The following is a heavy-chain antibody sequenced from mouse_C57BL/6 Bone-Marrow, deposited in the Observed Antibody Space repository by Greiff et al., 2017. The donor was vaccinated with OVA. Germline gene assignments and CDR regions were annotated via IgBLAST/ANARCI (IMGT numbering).Heavy chain of an antibody. J-gene: IGHJ4*01. D-gene: IGHD1-1*01. CDR3: ARRGSGAMDY. CDR1: GFTFSSYG. V-gene: IGHV5-6*02. CDR2: ISSGGSYT. Sequence: EVMLVESGGDLVKPGGSLKLSCAASGFTFSSYGMSWVRQTPDKRLEWVATISSGGSYTYYPDSVKGRFTISRDNAKNTLYLQMSSLKSEDTAMYYRARRGSGAMDYWGQGTSVTVSS.